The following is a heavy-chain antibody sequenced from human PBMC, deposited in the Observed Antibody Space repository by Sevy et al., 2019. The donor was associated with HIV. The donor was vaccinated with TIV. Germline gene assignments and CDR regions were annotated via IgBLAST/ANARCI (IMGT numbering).Heavy chain of an antibody. D-gene: IGHD3-3*01. CDR1: GASITTNTYY. CDR2: IFYSGRS. CDR3: ARHEAYDFWGDTIRENYYYGIDV. V-gene: IGHV4-39*01. Sequence: LETLSLTCSVSGASITTNTYYWGWIRQAPGKGLEWIGSIFYSGRSDYNPSLKGRVTISVDTSKNQFSLKLRSVTAADTSVYYCARHEAYDFWGDTIRENYYYGIDVWGQGTTVTVSS. J-gene: IGHJ6*02.